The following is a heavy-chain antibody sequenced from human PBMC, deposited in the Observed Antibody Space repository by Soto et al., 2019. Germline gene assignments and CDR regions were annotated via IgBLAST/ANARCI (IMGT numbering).Heavy chain of an antibody. CDR1: GFTFSSYG. J-gene: IGHJ4*02. D-gene: IGHD1-26*01. V-gene: IGHV3-30*18. Sequence: GGSLRLSCAGSGFTFSSYGIHWVRQAPGKGLEWVALVSYDGGNEKYTESVKDRFTISRDDSHNVAYLQMSSLRTEDTAMYYCAKDRYSGTYPTDFDYWGQGSLVTVSS. CDR3: AKDRYSGTYPTDFDY. CDR2: VSYDGGNE.